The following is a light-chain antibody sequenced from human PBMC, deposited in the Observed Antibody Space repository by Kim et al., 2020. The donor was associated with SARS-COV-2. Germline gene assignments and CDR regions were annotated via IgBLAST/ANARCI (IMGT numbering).Light chain of an antibody. V-gene: IGLV1-40*01. CDR2: RYT. CDR3: QSYDNGHVL. Sequence: PGQRVTISCTWNSSNIGTFYDVHGYQQLPGTAPRLLISRYTSRPSGVPDRFSGSKSGNSASLAITGLQAEDEADYYCQSYDNGHVLFGAGTQLTVL. J-gene: IGLJ2*01. CDR1: SSNIGTFYD.